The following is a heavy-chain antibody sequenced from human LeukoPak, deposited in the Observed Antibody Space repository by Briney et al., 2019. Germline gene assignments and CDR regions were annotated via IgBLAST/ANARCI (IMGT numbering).Heavy chain of an antibody. CDR3: ASRNSFHY. CDR2: IYYSGST. J-gene: IGHJ4*02. Sequence: PSETLSLTCTVSGDSISSSSSYWGWIRQPPGKGLEWIGSIYYSGSTYYNPSLKSRVTISVDTSKNQFSLKLSSVTAADTAVYYCASRNSFHYWGQGTLVTVSS. V-gene: IGHV4-39*07. CDR1: GDSISSSSSY.